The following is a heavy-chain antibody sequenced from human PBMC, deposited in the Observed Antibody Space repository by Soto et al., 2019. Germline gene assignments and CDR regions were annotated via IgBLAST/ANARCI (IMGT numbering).Heavy chain of an antibody. V-gene: IGHV4-4*02. CDR1: RGSISSTNW. D-gene: IGHD2-2*01. Sequence: SENLELSCAVPRGSISSTNWSCCVRHLPGKGLEWIGEIYHSGSTNYNPSLKSRVTISVDKSKNQFSLKLSSVTAADTAVYYCGGVLVPAALGYYYGMDVWGQGTTVT. J-gene: IGHJ6*02. CDR2: IYHSGST. CDR3: GGVLVPAALGYYYGMDV.